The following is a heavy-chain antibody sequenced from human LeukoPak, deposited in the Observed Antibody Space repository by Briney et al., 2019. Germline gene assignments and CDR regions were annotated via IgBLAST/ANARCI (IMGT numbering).Heavy chain of an antibody. CDR3: ARDRSRGSYLYYLDV. J-gene: IGHJ6*03. CDR1: GGSISSYY. V-gene: IGHV4-59*08. D-gene: IGHD1-26*01. Sequence: SETLSLTCTVSGGSISSYYWSWIRQPPGKGLKWFGYIYYSGSTNYNPSLKSRVTKSVDTSKNQFALKLSSVTAADTAVYYCARDRSRGSYLYYLDVWGKGTTVAVSS. CDR2: IYYSGST.